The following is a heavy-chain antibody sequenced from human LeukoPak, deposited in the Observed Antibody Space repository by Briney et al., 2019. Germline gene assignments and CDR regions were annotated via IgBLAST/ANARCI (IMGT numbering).Heavy chain of an antibody. CDR3: AREGAHSGSYYWFDY. J-gene: IGHJ5*01. V-gene: IGHV1-18*01. CDR2: ISAYNGNT. CDR1: GYTFTSYG. D-gene: IGHD1-26*01. Sequence: ASVKVSCKASGYTFTSYGISWVRQAPGQGLEWMGWISAYNGNTNYAQKLQGRVTMTTDTSTSTAYMELRSLRSDDTAVYYCAREGAHSGSYYWFDYWGQGTLVTVSS.